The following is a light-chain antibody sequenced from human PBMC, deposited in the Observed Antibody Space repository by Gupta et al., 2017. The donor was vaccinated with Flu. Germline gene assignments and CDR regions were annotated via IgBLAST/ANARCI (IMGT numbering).Light chain of an antibody. J-gene: IGKJ2*01. Sequence: DIQMTQSPSTLSASVGDRVTITCRASQSISSWLAWYQQKPGAAPKLLIYRASSLESGVPSSFSGGGSETEFTLTINGLQPDDFATYYCQQDKRSPYTFGQGTKLEIK. CDR2: RAS. CDR3: QQDKRSPYT. V-gene: IGKV1-5*03. CDR1: QSISSW.